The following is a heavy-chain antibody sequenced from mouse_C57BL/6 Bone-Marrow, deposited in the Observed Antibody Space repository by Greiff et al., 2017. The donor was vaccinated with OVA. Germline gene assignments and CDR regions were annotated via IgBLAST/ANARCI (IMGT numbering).Heavy chain of an antibody. V-gene: IGHV1-4*01. CDR3: ARRIYGYDEGFDV. Sequence: VQLQQSGAELARPGASVKMSCKASGYTFTSYTMHWVKQRPGQGLEWIGYINPSSGYTKYNQKFKDKATFTADKSSSTAYMQLSSLTSEDSAVYYCARRIYGYDEGFDVWGTGTTVTVSS. D-gene: IGHD2-2*01. CDR1: GYTFTSYT. CDR2: INPSSGYT. J-gene: IGHJ1*03.